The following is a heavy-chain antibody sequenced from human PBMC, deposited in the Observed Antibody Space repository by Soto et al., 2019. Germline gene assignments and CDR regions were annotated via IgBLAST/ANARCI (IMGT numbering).Heavy chain of an antibody. CDR3: ARRGAGMGDLSWYFDL. J-gene: IGHJ2*01. V-gene: IGHV1-3*01. Sequence: QVQLVQSGAEVKKPGASVKVSCKASGYTFTSYAMHWVRQAPGQRLEGMGWINAGNGNTKYSQKFQGRVTITRDTSASTAYMELSSLRSEDTAVYYCARRGAGMGDLSWYFDLWGRGTLVTVSS. CDR2: INAGNGNT. D-gene: IGHD1-26*01. CDR1: GYTFTSYA.